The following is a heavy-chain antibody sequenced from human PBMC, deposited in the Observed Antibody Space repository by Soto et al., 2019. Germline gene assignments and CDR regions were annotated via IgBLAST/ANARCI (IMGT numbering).Heavy chain of an antibody. J-gene: IGHJ4*02. D-gene: IGHD3-22*01. CDR1: GITASSYY. V-gene: IGHV3-53*01. Sequence: GGSLRLSCAVSGITASSYYMSWVRQAAGKGLEWVSVIYAGTITYYADSVKGRFTIYRDNSKNTLNLEMNSLRVEDTAVYYCARIPYDNSGTIFDYWGQGTLVTDSS. CDR3: ARIPYDNSGTIFDY. CDR2: IYAGTIT.